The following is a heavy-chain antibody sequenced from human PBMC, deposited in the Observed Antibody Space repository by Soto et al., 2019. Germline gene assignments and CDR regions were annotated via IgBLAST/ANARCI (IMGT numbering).Heavy chain of an antibody. CDR2: IYHSGST. V-gene: IGHV4-4*02. J-gene: IGHJ4*02. Sequence: QVQLQESGPGLVKPSGTLSLTCAVSGGSISSSNWWSWVRQPPGKGLEWIGEIYHSGSTNYNPSPKSRVTISVDKSKNQFSLKLSSVTAADTAVYYCAILPSGFPNNDWTDYWGQGTLVTVSS. D-gene: IGHD2-21*01. CDR3: AILPSGFPNNDWTDY. CDR1: GGSISSSNW.